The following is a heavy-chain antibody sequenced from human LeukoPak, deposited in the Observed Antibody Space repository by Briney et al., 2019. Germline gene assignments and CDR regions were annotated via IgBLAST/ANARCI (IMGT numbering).Heavy chain of an antibody. Sequence: PSETLSLTCTVSGGSISSSSYYWGWIRQPPGKGLEWIGYIYYSGSTNYNPSLKSRVTISVDTSKNQFSLKLSSVTAADTAVYYCARENSYGLLDAFDIWGQGTMVTVSS. CDR3: ARENSYGLLDAFDI. V-gene: IGHV4-61*01. J-gene: IGHJ3*02. CDR2: IYYSGST. D-gene: IGHD5-18*01. CDR1: GGSISSSSYY.